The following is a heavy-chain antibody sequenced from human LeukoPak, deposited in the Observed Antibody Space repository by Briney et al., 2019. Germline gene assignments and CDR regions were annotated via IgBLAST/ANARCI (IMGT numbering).Heavy chain of an antibody. V-gene: IGHV3-23*01. CDR3: ANLGNWNDVRDY. CDR2: ISAGGGTI. Sequence: GGSLRLSCAASGFTFISYDMTWVRQAPGKGLEWVSAISAGGGTILCADAVKGRFTISRDNSKNTLYLQMNSLRAEDTAVYYCANLGNWNDVRDYWGQGTLVTVSS. CDR1: GFTFISYD. D-gene: IGHD1-20*01. J-gene: IGHJ4*02.